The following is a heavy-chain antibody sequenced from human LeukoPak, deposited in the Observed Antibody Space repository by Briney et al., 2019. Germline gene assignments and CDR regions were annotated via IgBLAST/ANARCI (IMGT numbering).Heavy chain of an antibody. CDR2: ISGSGGST. CDR1: GFTFSSYA. Sequence: GGSLRLSCAASGFTFSSYAMSWVRQAPGKGLEWVSTISGSGGSTYYADSVKVRFTISRDNSKNTLYLQMNSLRAEDTAVYYCAKKGIAAASYYFDYWGQGTLVTVSS. J-gene: IGHJ4*02. V-gene: IGHV3-23*01. CDR3: AKKGIAAASYYFDY. D-gene: IGHD6-13*01.